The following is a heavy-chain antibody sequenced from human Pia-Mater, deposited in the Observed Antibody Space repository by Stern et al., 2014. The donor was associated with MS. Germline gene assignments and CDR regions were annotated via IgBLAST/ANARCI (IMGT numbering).Heavy chain of an antibody. D-gene: IGHD6-13*01. CDR3: SLSSETSDRWYSLGYDL. J-gene: IGHJ5*02. V-gene: IGHV1-69*18. Sequence: QVQLVESGAEVTKPRSSVKVSCKASGGTFSKVPSSWVRQAPGQGLEWMGRLFPGFGTPKYAPEVTGRGTITADVSTTTGYMELGSLRSDDTAVYYCSLSSETSDRWYSLGYDLWGQGTLVTVSS. CDR1: GGTFSKVP. CDR2: LFPGFGTP.